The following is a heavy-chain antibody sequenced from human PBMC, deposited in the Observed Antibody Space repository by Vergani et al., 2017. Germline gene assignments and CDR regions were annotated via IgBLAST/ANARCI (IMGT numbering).Heavy chain of an antibody. CDR2: IIPIFGTA. CDR3: ARDEGAIVVVPAAMDYYYYGMDV. CDR1: GGTFSSYA. D-gene: IGHD2-2*01. Sequence: QVQLVQSGAEVKKPGSSVKVSCKASGGTFSSYAISWVRQAPGQGLEWMGRIIPIFGTANYAQKFQCRVTITADESTSTAYMELSSLRSEDTAVYYCARDEGAIVVVPAAMDYYYYGMDVWGQGTTVTVSS. J-gene: IGHJ6*02. V-gene: IGHV1-69*13.